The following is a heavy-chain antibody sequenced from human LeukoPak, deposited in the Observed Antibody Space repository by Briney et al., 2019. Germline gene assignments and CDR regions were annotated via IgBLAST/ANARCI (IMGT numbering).Heavy chain of an antibody. V-gene: IGHV4-34*01. CDR3: ARDSGNRAIDC. CDR2: TNHSGST. CDR1: GGSFSGYY. Sequence: SETLSLTCAVYGGSFSGYYWSWIRQPPGKGLEWIGETNHSGSTNYNPSLKSRATISVDTSKNQFSLKLSSVTAADTAVYYCARDSGNRAIDCWGQGTLVTVSS. D-gene: IGHD4-23*01. J-gene: IGHJ4*02.